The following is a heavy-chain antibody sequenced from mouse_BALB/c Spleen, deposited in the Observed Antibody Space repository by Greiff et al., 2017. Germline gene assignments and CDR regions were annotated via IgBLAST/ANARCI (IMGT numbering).Heavy chain of an antibody. J-gene: IGHJ4*01. D-gene: IGHD1-2*01. Sequence: EVQLQESGPELVKPGASVKIPCKASGYTFTDYNMDWVKQSHGKSLEWIGDINPNNGGTIYNQKFKGKATLTVDKSSSTAYMELRSLTSEDTAVYYCARGTTALGYYAMDYWGQGTSVTVSS. CDR3: ARGTTALGYYAMDY. CDR1: GYTFTDYN. CDR2: INPNNGGT. V-gene: IGHV1-18*01.